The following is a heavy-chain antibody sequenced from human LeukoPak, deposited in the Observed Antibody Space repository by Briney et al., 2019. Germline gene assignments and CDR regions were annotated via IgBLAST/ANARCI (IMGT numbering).Heavy chain of an antibody. CDR1: GGSISSSNW. V-gene: IGHV4-4*02. D-gene: IGHD6-19*01. J-gene: IGHJ4*02. CDR3: ARDDEQWLAFDY. CDR2: IYHSGST. Sequence: PSETLSLTCAVSGGSISSSNWWSWVRQPPGKGLEWIGEIYHSGSTNYNPSLKSRVTILVDKSKNQFSLKLSSVTAADTAVYYCARDDEQWLAFDYWGQGTLVTVSS.